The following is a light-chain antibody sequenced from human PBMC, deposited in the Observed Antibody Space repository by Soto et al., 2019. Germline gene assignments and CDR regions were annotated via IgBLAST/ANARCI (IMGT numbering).Light chain of an antibody. Sequence: DIQMTQSPSSLSASVGDRVTITCRASQSISNYLSWYQQTPGKAPNLLIYAASSLQSGVPSRFSGSGSGTDFTLTISNLQPEDFATYFCQQSYSTPLTFGGGTKVDIK. CDR2: AAS. CDR3: QQSYSTPLT. J-gene: IGKJ4*01. CDR1: QSISNY. V-gene: IGKV1-39*01.